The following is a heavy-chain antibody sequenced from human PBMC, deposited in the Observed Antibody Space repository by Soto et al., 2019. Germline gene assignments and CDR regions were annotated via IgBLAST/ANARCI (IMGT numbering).Heavy chain of an antibody. Sequence: SETLSLTCTVSGGSISSSSDYWGWIRQPPGKGLEWIGSIYYSGSTYYNPSLKSRVTISVDTSKNQFSLKLRSVTAADTAVYYCARQNYDYIWGSYPSGYYFDYWGQGTLVTVSS. CDR3: ARQNYDYIWGSYPSGYYFDY. D-gene: IGHD3-16*02. CDR1: GGSISSSSDY. CDR2: IYYSGST. J-gene: IGHJ4*02. V-gene: IGHV4-39*01.